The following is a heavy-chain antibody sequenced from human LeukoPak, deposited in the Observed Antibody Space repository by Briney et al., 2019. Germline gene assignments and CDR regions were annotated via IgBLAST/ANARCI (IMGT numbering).Heavy chain of an antibody. Sequence: TLSLTCTVSGGSISSGDYYWSWIRQPPGKGLEWIGYIYYSGSTYYNPSLKSRVTISVDTSKNQFSLKLSSVTAADTAVYYCARLFLGEWAYYFDYWGQGTLVTVSS. CDR1: GGSISSGDYY. J-gene: IGHJ4*02. CDR2: IYYSGST. D-gene: IGHD3-16*01. CDR3: ARLFLGEWAYYFDY. V-gene: IGHV4-30-4*01.